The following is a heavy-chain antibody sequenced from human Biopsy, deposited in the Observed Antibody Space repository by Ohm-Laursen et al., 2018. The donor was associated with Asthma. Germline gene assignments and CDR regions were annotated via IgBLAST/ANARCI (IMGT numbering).Heavy chain of an antibody. D-gene: IGHD6-19*01. Sequence: SLRLSCAASRFTYEMLWVRQAPGKGLEWVAVISYDGSSIYYADSVKGRFTISRDNSKNTLSPQMNSLTAEDTAVYYCAREGVAGTHIEDWGQGTLVTVSS. CDR2: ISYDGSSI. V-gene: IGHV3-30-3*01. J-gene: IGHJ4*02. CDR3: AREGVAGTHIED. CDR1: RFTYE.